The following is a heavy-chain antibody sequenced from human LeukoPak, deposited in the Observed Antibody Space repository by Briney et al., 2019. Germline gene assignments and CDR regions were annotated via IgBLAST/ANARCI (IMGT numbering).Heavy chain of an antibody. J-gene: IGHJ4*02. CDR1: GFTFNKFA. D-gene: IGHD3-22*01. CDR2: IIENGGET. V-gene: IGHV3-23*01. Sequence: GSLRLSCAASGFTFNKFAMSWVRQAPGKGLEWVSGIIENGGETYYADSVKGRFTISRDNAKNSLYLQMNSLRAEDTAVYYCARDLIVVGPVDYWGQGTLVTVSS. CDR3: ARDLIVVGPVDY.